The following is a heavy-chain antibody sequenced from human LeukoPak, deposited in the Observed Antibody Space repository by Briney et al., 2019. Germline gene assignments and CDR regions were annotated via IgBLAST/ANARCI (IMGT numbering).Heavy chain of an antibody. D-gene: IGHD5-18*01. J-gene: IGHJ4*02. CDR1: GGSISSYY. CDR2: IYYSGST. V-gene: IGHV4-59*01. Sequence: PSETLSLTCTVSGGSISSYYWSWIRQPPGKGLEWIGYIYYSGSTNYNPSLKSRVTISVDTSKNQFSLKLSSVTAADTAVYYCARGTGHSYGRLIDYWGQGTLVTVSS. CDR3: ARGTGHSYGRLIDY.